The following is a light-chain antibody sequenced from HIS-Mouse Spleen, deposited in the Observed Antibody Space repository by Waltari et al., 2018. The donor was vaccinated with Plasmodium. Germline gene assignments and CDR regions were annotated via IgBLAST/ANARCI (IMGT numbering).Light chain of an antibody. Sequence: EIVLTQSPGTLSLSPGERATLSCGASQSVSSSYLAGYQQKPGQAPRLLIYGASSRATGIADRFSGSGSGTDLTLTISRLEPEDFAVYYCQQYGSSPPVTFGGGTKVEIK. V-gene: IGKV3-20*01. CDR2: GAS. J-gene: IGKJ4*01. CDR3: QQYGSSPPVT. CDR1: QSVSSSY.